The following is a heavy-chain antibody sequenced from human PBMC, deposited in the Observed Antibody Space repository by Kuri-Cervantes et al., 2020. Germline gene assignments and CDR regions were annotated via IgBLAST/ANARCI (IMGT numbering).Heavy chain of an antibody. V-gene: IGHV4-39*01. Sequence: SETLSLTCTVSGDSISSRSYYWGWIRQPPGKGLEWIGTIYYSGSTYYNPSLKSRVTISVDTSKNQFSLKLSSVTAADTAVYYCARGRPKKGYYYYMDVWGKGTTVTVSS. CDR3: ARGRPKKGYYYYMDV. J-gene: IGHJ6*03. CDR1: GDSISSRSYY. CDR2: IYYSGST.